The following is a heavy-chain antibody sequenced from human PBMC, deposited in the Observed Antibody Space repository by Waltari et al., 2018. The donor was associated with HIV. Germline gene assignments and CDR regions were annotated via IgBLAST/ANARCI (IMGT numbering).Heavy chain of an antibody. Sequence: EVLLVEAGGGLIYPGGCLRLSCADSGFTVSSNYMSWVRQAPGRGLEWVSVIYSGGSTYYADSVKGRFTISRDNSKNTLYLQMNSLRAEDTAVYYCARDPEMATKWGYWGQGTLVTVSS. CDR2: IYSGGST. V-gene: IGHV3-53*01. CDR1: GFTVSSNY. D-gene: IGHD5-12*01. J-gene: IGHJ4*02. CDR3: ARDPEMATKWGY.